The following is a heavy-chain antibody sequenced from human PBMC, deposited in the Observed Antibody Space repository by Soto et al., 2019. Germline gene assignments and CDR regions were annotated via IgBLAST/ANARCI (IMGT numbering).Heavy chain of an antibody. CDR3: ARDWALIVVVPAAKVWFDP. CDR2: ISAYNGNT. V-gene: IGHV1-18*01. Sequence: ASVKVSCKASGYTFTSYGISWVRQAPGQGLEWMGWISAYNGNTNYAQKLQGRVTMTTDTSTSTAYMELRSLRSDDTAVYYCARDWALIVVVPAAKVWFDPWGQETLVTVSS. CDR1: GYTFTSYG. D-gene: IGHD2-2*01. J-gene: IGHJ5*02.